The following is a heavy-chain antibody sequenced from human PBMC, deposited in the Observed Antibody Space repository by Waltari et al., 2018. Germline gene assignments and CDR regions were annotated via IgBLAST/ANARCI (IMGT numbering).Heavy chain of an antibody. Sequence: QLVQSGGGLVKPGESLRLSCVASGNSPKIYYSQWVRQTPGRDLEWLAYISPTGNTIYYSASVQGRFAVSRDNSKNTLFLQMDNLSAEDTALYYCACSFGASFYKTFDIWGQGTMVTVSS. D-gene: IGHD3-10*01. CDR3: ACSFGASFYKTFDI. CDR2: ISPTGNTI. V-gene: IGHV3-48*01. J-gene: IGHJ3*02. CDR1: GNSPKIYY.